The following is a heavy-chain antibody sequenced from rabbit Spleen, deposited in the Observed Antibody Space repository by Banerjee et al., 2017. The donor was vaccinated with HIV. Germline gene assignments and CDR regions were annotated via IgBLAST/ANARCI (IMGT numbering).Heavy chain of an antibody. CDR3: ARDLVGVIGWNFYL. CDR1: GFSFSDRDV. J-gene: IGHJ4*01. CDR2: INASTGKP. D-gene: IGHD2-1*01. V-gene: IGHV1S45*01. Sequence: QEQLVESGGGLVQPEGSLTLTCKASGFSFSDRDVMCWVRQAPGKGLQWIACINASTGKPVYATWASGRFTISRTSSTTVTLRMTSLTAADRATYFCARDLVGVIGWNFYLWGPGTL.